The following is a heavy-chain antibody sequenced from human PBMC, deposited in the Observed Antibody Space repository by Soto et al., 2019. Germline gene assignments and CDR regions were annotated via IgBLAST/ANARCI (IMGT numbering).Heavy chain of an antibody. CDR3: ASVDDYYYYYMDV. V-gene: IGHV1-69*02. D-gene: IGHD5-12*01. CDR2: IIPILGIA. Sequence: SVKVSCKASGGTFSSYTISWVRQAPGQGLEWMGRIIPILGIANYAQKFQGRVTITADKSTSTAYMELSSLRSGDTAVYYCASVDDYYYYYMDVWGKGTTVTVSS. J-gene: IGHJ6*03. CDR1: GGTFSSYT.